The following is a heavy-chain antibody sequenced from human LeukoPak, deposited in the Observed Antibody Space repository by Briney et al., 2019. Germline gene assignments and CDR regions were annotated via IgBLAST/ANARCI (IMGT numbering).Heavy chain of an antibody. Sequence: GGSLRLSCAASGFTFSSYEMNWVRQAPGKGLEWVSYISSSGSTIYYADSVKGRFTISRDNAKNSLYLQMNSLRAEDTAVYYCARGPYCSSTSCYAGLAYYYYMDVWGKGTTVTVSS. CDR3: ARGPYCSSTSCYAGLAYYYYMDV. CDR1: GFTFSSYE. J-gene: IGHJ6*03. V-gene: IGHV3-48*03. CDR2: ISSSGSTI. D-gene: IGHD2-2*01.